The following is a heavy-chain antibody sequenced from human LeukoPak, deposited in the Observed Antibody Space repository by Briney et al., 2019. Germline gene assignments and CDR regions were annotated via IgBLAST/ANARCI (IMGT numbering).Heavy chain of an antibody. CDR2: IYYSGST. Sequence: PSESLSLTCTVSGGSISSSYWSWIRQPPGKGLEWIGYIYYSGSTNYNPSLKSRVTISVDTSKNQFSLKLSSVTAADTAVYYCAREDSSGWPHRTTRMDVWGQGTTVTVSS. D-gene: IGHD6-19*01. V-gene: IGHV4-59*12. CDR3: AREDSSGWPHRTTRMDV. J-gene: IGHJ6*02. CDR1: GGSISSSY.